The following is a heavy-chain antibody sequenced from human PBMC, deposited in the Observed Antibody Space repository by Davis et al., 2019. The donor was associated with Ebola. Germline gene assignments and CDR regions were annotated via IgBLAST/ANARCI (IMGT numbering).Heavy chain of an antibody. CDR1: GFTFRHYA. D-gene: IGHD3-3*01. CDR2: IGGSGGGT. J-gene: IGHJ6*04. CDR3: AKSGLSFGVVKYHYGMDV. V-gene: IGHV3-23*01. Sequence: GESLKISCAASGFTFRHYAMTWVRQAPQKGLEWVASIGGSGGGTYYADSVKGRFTISRDNPESTLYLQMDSLRAGDTALYYCAKSGLSFGVVKYHYGMDVWGKGTTVTVSS.